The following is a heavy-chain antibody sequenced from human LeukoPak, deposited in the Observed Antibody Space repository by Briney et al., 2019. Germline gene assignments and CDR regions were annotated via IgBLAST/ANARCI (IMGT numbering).Heavy chain of an antibody. CDR2: INLDGSQK. CDR3: ARKQPNYFDY. J-gene: IGHJ4*02. Sequence: ECVANINLDGSQKYYVDSVKGRFTISRDNAENSLYLQMNSLRAEDTALYYCARKQPNYFDYWGQGTLVTVSS. D-gene: IGHD1-14*01. V-gene: IGHV3-7*04.